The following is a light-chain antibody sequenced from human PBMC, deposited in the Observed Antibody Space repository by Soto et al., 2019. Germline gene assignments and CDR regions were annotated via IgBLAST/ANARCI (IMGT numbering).Light chain of an antibody. V-gene: IGLV2-14*01. Sequence: QSVLTQPASVSGSPGQSITISCTGTSSDVDDYKYVSWYQQHPGKAPKLMIYEVSNRPSGVSNRFSGSKSGNTASLTISGLQAEDEAGYYCSSFTSSSPVVFGGGTKLTVL. CDR2: EVS. CDR1: SSDVDDYKY. J-gene: IGLJ2*01. CDR3: SSFTSSSPVV.